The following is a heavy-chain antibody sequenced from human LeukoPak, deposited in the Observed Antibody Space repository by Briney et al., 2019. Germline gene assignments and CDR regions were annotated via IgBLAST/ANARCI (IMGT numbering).Heavy chain of an antibody. D-gene: IGHD3-10*01. V-gene: IGHV3-30*04. CDR3: AGSITMVRGDT. CDR1: GFTFSSYA. CDR2: ISYDGSNQ. Sequence: GGSLRLSCAASGFTFSSYAMHWVRQAPGKGLEGVAVISYDGSNQYYADSVKGRFTIARENSKNTLYLQMNSLRAEDTAVYYCAGSITMVRGDTWGQGTLVTVSS. J-gene: IGHJ5*02.